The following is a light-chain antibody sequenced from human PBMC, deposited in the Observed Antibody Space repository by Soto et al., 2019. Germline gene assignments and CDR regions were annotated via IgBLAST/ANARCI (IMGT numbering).Light chain of an antibody. Sequence: DIVLTQSPGTLSLSPGETATLSCRASQRITSSFLTWYQQRPGQAPRLLIYGASNRATGIPDRFSGGGSGTDFTRTISRLEPEDFAVFYCQNHGSSLTWTFCQGTKVEIK. V-gene: IGKV3-20*01. J-gene: IGKJ1*01. CDR2: GAS. CDR3: QNHGSSLTWT. CDR1: QRITSSF.